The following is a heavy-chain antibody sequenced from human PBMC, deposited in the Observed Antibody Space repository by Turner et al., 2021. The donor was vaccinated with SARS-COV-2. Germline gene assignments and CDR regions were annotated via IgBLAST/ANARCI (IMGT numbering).Heavy chain of an antibody. CDR2: IYYSGST. CDR1: GGSISSSSYY. V-gene: IGHV4-39*07. D-gene: IGHD3-16*02. J-gene: IGHJ4*02. CDR3: ARAYRGAITSLGY. Sequence: QLQLQESGPGLVKPSETLSLTCPVSGGSISSSSYYWGWIRQPPGKGLEWIGNIYYSGSTYYNTSLKSRLVISIDTSKNQFSLNLTSVTAADTAIYYCARAYRGAITSLGYWGQGTLVTVAS.